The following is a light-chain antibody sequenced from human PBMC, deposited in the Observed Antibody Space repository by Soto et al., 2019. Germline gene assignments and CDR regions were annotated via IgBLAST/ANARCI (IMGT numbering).Light chain of an antibody. CDR2: WAS. J-gene: IGKJ4*01. CDR3: HQYYSVPLT. V-gene: IGKV4-1*01. Sequence: DIVMTQSPDSLAVSLGERATINCKSSQSLLYNSNNKNYLAWYQQEPGQPPKLLIYWASTRESGVPDRFSGSGSWTDFTLTISNVPAEDVAVYYCHQYYSVPLTFGGGTKVEIK. CDR1: QSLLYNSNNKNY.